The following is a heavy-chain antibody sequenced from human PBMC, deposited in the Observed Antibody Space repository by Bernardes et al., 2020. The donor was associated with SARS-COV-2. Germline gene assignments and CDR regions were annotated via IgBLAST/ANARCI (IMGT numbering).Heavy chain of an antibody. D-gene: IGHD5-18*01. CDR1: GYTFSSYG. V-gene: IGHV1-18*01. Sequence: ASVKVSCKASGYTFSSYGISWVRQAPGHGLEWMGWISAYYGTTDYAEKFQGRVTMTTDTSTSTAYMELRSLRSDDTAVYLCATGVDYSYGLGWFDPWGQGTLVIVSS. J-gene: IGHJ5*02. CDR2: ISAYYGTT. CDR3: ATGVDYSYGLGWFDP.